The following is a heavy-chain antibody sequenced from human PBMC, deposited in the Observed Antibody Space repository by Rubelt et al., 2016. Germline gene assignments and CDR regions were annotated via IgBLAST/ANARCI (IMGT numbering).Heavy chain of an antibody. J-gene: IGHJ4*02. V-gene: IGHV3-48*01. Sequence: YYADSVKGRFTISRDNAKNSLYLQMNSLRAEDTAVYYCARDGDSETIFDYWGQGTLVTVSS. D-gene: IGHD4-17*01. CDR3: ARDGDSETIFDY.